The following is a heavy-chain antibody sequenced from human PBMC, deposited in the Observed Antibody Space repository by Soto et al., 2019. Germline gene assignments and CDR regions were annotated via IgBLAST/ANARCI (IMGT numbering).Heavy chain of an antibody. J-gene: IGHJ5*02. D-gene: IGHD3-3*01. CDR1: GFTFSSYA. CDR3: AKDQGNVLRFLGFDP. Sequence: EVQLLESGGGLVQPGGSLRLSCAASGFTFSSYAMSWVRQAPGKGLEWVSAISGSGGSTYYADSVKGRFTISRDNSKNTLYPQMNSLRAEDTAVYYCAKDQGNVLRFLGFDPWGQGTLVTVSS. V-gene: IGHV3-23*01. CDR2: ISGSGGST.